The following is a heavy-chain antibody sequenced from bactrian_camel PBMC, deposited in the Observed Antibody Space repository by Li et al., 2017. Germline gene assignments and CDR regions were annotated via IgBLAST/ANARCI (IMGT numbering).Heavy chain of an antibody. CDR2: INRQGVT. J-gene: IGHJ4*01. CDR1: GYTYSTYS. CDR3: AAEMELTYCSSTYPPPYTY. V-gene: IGHV3S14*01. D-gene: IGHD2*01. Sequence: HVQLVESGGGSVQAGGSLRLSCAASGYTYSTYSMGWVRQAPGTGLEWVSTINRQGVTNYADSVKGRFTISKDSAKKALYLHMNNLNPDDTAIYYCAAEMELTYCSSTYPPPYTYWGQGTQVTVS.